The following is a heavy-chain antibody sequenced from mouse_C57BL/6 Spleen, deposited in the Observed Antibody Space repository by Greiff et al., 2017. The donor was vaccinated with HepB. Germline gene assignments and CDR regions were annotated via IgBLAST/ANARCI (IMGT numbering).Heavy chain of an antibody. V-gene: IGHV3-6*01. D-gene: IGHD2-4*01. J-gene: IGHJ1*03. Sequence: EVKLMESGPGLVKPSQSLSLTCSVTGYSITSGYYWNWIRQFPGNKLEWMGYISYDGSNNYNPSLKNRISITRDTSKNQFFLKLNSVTTEDTATYYCARDHYDYGGYFDVWGTGTTVTVSS. CDR2: ISYDGSN. CDR3: ARDHYDYGGYFDV. CDR1: GYSITSGYY.